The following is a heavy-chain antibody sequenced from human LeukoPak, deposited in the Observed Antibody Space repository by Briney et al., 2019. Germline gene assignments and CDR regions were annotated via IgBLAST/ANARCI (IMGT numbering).Heavy chain of an antibody. J-gene: IGHJ6*04. CDR2: ISYDGSNK. D-gene: IGHD2-2*01. CDR3: ARDPGYCSSTSCPYHYYYYGMDV. V-gene: IGHV3-30*04. CDR1: GFTFSSYA. Sequence: PGRSLRLSCAASGFTFSSYAMHWVRQAPGKGLEWVAVISYDGSNKYYADSVKGRFTISRDNSKNTLYLQMNSLRAEDTAVYYCARDPGYCSSTSCPYHYYYYGMDVWGKGTTVTVSS.